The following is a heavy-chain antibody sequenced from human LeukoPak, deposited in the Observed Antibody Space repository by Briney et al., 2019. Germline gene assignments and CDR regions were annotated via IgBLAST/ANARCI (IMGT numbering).Heavy chain of an antibody. Sequence: TSETLSLTCTVSGGSISSYYWSWIRQPPGKGLEWIGYIYYSGSTNYNPSLKSRVTISVDTSKNQFSLKLSSATAADTAVYYCARDLTVTGGFDYWGQGTLVTVSS. J-gene: IGHJ4*02. CDR1: GGSISSYY. CDR3: ARDLTVTGGFDY. V-gene: IGHV4-59*01. D-gene: IGHD4-17*01. CDR2: IYYSGST.